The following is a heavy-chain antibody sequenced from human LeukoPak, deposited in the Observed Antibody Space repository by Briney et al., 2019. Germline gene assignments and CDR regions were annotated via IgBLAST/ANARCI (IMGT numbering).Heavy chain of an antibody. CDR1: GFTFSNYW. CDR3: AREGLWVGLDSGKTRQAYWES. J-gene: IGHJ3*01. Sequence: GGSLRLSCAASGFTFSNYWMSWVRQAPGKGLKWVANIKEDGSEKYYADSVKGRFTISRDNAKNSLNLQMNRLRAEDTAVYYCAREGLWVGLDSGKTRQAYWESWGQGTMVTVPS. V-gene: IGHV3-7*04. D-gene: IGHD2-21*01. CDR2: IKEDGSEK.